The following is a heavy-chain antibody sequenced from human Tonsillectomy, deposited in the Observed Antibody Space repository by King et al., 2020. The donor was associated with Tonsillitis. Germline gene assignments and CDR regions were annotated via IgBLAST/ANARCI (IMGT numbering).Heavy chain of an antibody. J-gene: IGHJ3*02. D-gene: IGHD2/OR15-2a*01. CDR3: ARSRDLFRAFDI. Sequence: QLPESGPGLVKPSETLSLTCTVSGGSISSSSYYWGWIRQPPGEGLEWIGSIYYSGSTYYNPSLKSRVTISVDTSKNQFSLKLSSVTAADTAVYYCARSRDLFRAFDIWGQGTMVTVSS. V-gene: IGHV4-39*07. CDR2: IYYSGST. CDR1: GGSISSSSYY.